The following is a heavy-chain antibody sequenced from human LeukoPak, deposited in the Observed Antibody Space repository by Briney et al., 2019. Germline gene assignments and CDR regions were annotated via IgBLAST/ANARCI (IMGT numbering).Heavy chain of an antibody. CDR1: GFTFSSYA. Sequence: GRSLRLSYAASGFTFSSYAMHWVRQAPGKGLEWVAVISYDGSNKYYADSVKGRFTISRDNSKNTLYLQMNSLRAEDTAVYYCAGEGYSYGYDYWGQGTLVTVSS. V-gene: IGHV3-30*04. CDR2: ISYDGSNK. D-gene: IGHD5-18*01. CDR3: AGEGYSYGYDY. J-gene: IGHJ4*02.